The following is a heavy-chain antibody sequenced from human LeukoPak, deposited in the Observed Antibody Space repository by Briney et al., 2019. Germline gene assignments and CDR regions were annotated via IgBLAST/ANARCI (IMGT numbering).Heavy chain of an antibody. CDR1: GGTFSSYA. D-gene: IGHD3-9*01. CDR2: IIPIFGTA. CDR3: ARSALRYFDWYRSSGYFDY. Sequence: SVKVSCKASGGTFSSYAISWVRQAPGQGLEWMGGIIPIFGTANYAQKFQGRVTITADESTSTAYMELSSLRSEDTAVYYCARSALRYFDWYRSSGYFDYWGQGTLVTVSS. J-gene: IGHJ4*02. V-gene: IGHV1-69*13.